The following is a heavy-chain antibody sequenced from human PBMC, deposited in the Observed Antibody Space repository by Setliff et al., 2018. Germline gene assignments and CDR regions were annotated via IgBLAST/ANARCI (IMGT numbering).Heavy chain of an antibody. D-gene: IGHD3-3*01. Sequence: PSETLSLSCAASGFTFSSYAMSWVRQAPGKGLERVSAISGSGGSTYYADSVKGRFTISRDNSKNTLYLQMNSLRAEDTAVYYCAQDRITIFGGVPPQDAFDIWGQGTMVTVSS. CDR2: ISGSGGST. J-gene: IGHJ3*02. CDR1: GFTFSSYA. CDR3: AQDRITIFGGVPPQDAFDI. V-gene: IGHV3-23*01.